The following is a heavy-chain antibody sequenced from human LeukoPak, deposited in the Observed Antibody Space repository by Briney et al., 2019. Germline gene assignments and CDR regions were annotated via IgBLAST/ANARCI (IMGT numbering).Heavy chain of an antibody. D-gene: IGHD3-10*01. Sequence: SETLSLTCTISGGSIDTYNYYWGWIRQPPGKGLEWIGTIYHSGSAYSNPSLKSRVTMSVDTSKNQFSLNLSSVTAADTAVYYCARVGYYPDYYMDVWGKGTTVTVSS. CDR1: GGSIDTYNYY. V-gene: IGHV4-39*07. J-gene: IGHJ6*03. CDR3: ARVGYYPDYYMDV. CDR2: IYHSGSA.